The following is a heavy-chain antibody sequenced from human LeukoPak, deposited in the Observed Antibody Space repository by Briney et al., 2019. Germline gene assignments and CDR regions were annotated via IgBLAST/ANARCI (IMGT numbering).Heavy chain of an antibody. CDR1: GDSIRIYY. Sequence: SETLSPTCIVSGDSIRIYYWNWIRQAPGKALEWIGHIHNNGDSAYNFSLKSRVTISMDTSKNQFSLKLSSVTAADTAVYYCGRWGYFDSGNYFVVDYWGQGTVVTVSS. J-gene: IGHJ4*02. D-gene: IGHD3-22*01. V-gene: IGHV4-59*01. CDR3: GRWGYFDSGNYFVVDY. CDR2: IHNNGDS.